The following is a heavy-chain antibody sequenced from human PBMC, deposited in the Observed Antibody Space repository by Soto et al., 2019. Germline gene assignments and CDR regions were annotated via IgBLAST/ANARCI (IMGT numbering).Heavy chain of an antibody. CDR3: ARSPSGWYFDY. D-gene: IGHD6-19*01. CDR2: ISYDGSNK. J-gene: IGHJ4*02. Sequence: QVPLVESGGGVVQPGRSLRLSCAASGFTFSSYAMHWVRQAPGKGLEWVAVISYDGSNKYYADSVKGRFTISRDNSKNTLYLQMNSLRAEDTAVYYCARSPSGWYFDYWGQGTLVTVSS. V-gene: IGHV3-30-3*01. CDR1: GFTFSSYA.